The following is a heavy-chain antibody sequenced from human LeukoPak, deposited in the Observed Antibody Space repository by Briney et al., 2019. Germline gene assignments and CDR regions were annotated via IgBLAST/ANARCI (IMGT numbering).Heavy chain of an antibody. CDR1: GFTFSSYW. CDR2: IKQDGSEK. CDR3: ARKEAARRVDYYYYYMDV. V-gene: IGHV3-7*01. J-gene: IGHJ6*03. Sequence: PGGSPRLSCAASGFTFSSYWMSWVRQAPGKGLEWVANIKQDGSEKYYVDSVKGRFTISRDNAKNSLYLQMNSLGAEDTAVYYCARKEAARRVDYYYYYMDVWGKGTTVTVSS. D-gene: IGHD6-6*01.